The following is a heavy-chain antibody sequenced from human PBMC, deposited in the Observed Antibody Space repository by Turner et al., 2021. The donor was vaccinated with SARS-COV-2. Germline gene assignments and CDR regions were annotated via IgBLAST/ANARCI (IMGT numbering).Heavy chain of an antibody. J-gene: IGHJ4*02. V-gene: IGHV1-18*01. CDR2: ISAYNGNT. Sequence: QVQLVQSGAEVKKPGASVKVSCKPSGDTFTSDGLRWVRQAPGQGLEWKGWISAYNGNTNYAQNLQGRVTMTTDTSTSTAYMELSSLRSDDTAVYYCARGDMVVVVASTPGDYFDYWGQGTLVTVSS. D-gene: IGHD2-15*01. CDR1: GDTFTSDG. CDR3: ARGDMVVVVASTPGDYFDY.